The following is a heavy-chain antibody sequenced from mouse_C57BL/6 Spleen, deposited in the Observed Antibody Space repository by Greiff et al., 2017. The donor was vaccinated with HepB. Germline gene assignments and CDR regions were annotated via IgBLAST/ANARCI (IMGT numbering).Heavy chain of an antibody. CDR3: ARLGYYGSSRYFDV. CDR1: GYTFTDYN. V-gene: IGHV1-18*01. D-gene: IGHD1-1*01. J-gene: IGHJ1*03. Sequence: VQLKESGPELVKPGASVKIPCKASGYTFTDYNMDWVKQSHGKSLEWIGDINPNNGGTIYNQKFKGKATLTVDKSSSTAYMELRSLTSEDTAVYYCARLGYYGSSRYFDVWGTGTTVTVSS. CDR2: INPNNGGT.